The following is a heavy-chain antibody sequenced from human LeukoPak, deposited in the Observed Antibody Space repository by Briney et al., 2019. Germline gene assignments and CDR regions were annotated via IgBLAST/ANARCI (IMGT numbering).Heavy chain of an antibody. J-gene: IGHJ4*02. Sequence: ASVKVSCKASGYTFTGYYMHWVGQAPGQGLEGMGWINPNSGGTNYAQKFQGRVTMTRDTSISTAYMELGRLRSDDTAVYYCARDLDGLRFLEWLLPQDYWGQGTLVTVSS. CDR1: GYTFTGYY. CDR3: ARDLDGLRFLEWLLPQDY. CDR2: INPNSGGT. D-gene: IGHD3-3*01. V-gene: IGHV1-2*02.